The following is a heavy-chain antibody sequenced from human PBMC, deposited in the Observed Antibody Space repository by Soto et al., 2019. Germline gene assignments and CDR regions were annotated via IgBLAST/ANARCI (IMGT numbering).Heavy chain of an antibody. V-gene: IGHV4-59*01. CDR1: GGSISSYY. D-gene: IGHD5-12*01. J-gene: IGHJ4*02. CDR2: IYYSGST. Sequence: LSLTCTVSGGSISSYYWSWIRQPPGKGLEWIGYIYYSGSTNYNPSLKSRVTISVDTSKNQFSLKLSSVTAADTAVYYCARVLGVEMATTRQYYFDYWGQGTLVTVSS. CDR3: ARVLGVEMATTRQYYFDY.